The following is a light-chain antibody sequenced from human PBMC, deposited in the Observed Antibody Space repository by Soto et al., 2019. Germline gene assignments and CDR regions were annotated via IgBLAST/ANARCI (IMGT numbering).Light chain of an antibody. CDR2: EGN. Sequence: NFMLTQPHSVSESPGKTVTISCTRNSGSLANNYVQWYQQRPGSAPVTMIYEGNRRPSGVSDRFSGSIDSSSNSASLIISGLRAEDEADYYCQSYDSVNVVFGGGTKLTVL. CDR3: QSYDSVNVV. J-gene: IGLJ2*01. V-gene: IGLV6-57*04. CDR1: SGSLANNY.